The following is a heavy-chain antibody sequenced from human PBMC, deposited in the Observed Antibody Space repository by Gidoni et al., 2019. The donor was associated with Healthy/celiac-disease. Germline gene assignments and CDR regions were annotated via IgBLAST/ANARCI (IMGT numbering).Heavy chain of an antibody. Sequence: QVQLQQWGAGLLKPSETLSLTCAVYGGSFIGYYWSWIRQPPGKGLEWSGEINHSGSTNYNPSLKSRVTISVDTSKNQFSLKLSSVTAADTAVYYCARGIVVVPAAKIGWFDPWGQGTLVTVSS. CDR1: GGSFIGYY. V-gene: IGHV4-34*01. CDR3: ARGIVVVPAAKIGWFDP. D-gene: IGHD2-2*01. J-gene: IGHJ5*02. CDR2: INHSGST.